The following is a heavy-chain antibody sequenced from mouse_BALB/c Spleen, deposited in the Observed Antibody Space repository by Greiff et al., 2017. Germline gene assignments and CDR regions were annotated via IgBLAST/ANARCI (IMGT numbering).Heavy chain of an antibody. Sequence: QVQLQQSGAELARPGASVKLSCKASGYTFTSYWMQWVKQRPGQGLEWIGAIYPGDGDTRYTQKFKGKATLTADKSSSTAYMQLSSLASEDSAVYYCARGGVWGQGTLVTVSA. CDR1: GYTFTSYW. J-gene: IGHJ3*01. V-gene: IGHV1-87*01. CDR3: ARGGV. CDR2: IYPGDGDT. D-gene: IGHD5-1*01.